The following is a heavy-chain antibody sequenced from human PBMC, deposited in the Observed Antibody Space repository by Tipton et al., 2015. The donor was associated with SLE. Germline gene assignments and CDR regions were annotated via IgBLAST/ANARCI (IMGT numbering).Heavy chain of an antibody. Sequence: QLVQSGAEVKKPGSSVKVSCKASGGTFSSYAISWVRQAPGQGLEWMGGIIPIFGTANYAQKFQGRVTITTDESTSTAYMELSSLRSEDTAVYYCARHEWLAVAGTFWYFDLWGRGTLVTVSS. D-gene: IGHD6-19*01. CDR3: ARHEWLAVAGTFWYFDL. V-gene: IGHV1-69*05. J-gene: IGHJ2*01. CDR2: IIPIFGTA. CDR1: GGTFSSYA.